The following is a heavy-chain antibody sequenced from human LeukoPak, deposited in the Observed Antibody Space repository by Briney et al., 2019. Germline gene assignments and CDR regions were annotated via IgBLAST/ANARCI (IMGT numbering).Heavy chain of an antibody. V-gene: IGHV3-11*01. J-gene: IGHJ4*02. D-gene: IGHD6-6*01. CDR3: AKFWGKYSSSSCFDY. CDR2: TSNSGSTK. Sequence: PGGSLRLSCTASGFTFSDYYMTWIRQAPGKGLEWVSYTSNSGSTKSYADSVEGRFTISRDNAKNSLYLQMNSLRAEDTAVYYCAKFWGKYSSSSCFDYWGQGTLVTVSS. CDR1: GFTFSDYY.